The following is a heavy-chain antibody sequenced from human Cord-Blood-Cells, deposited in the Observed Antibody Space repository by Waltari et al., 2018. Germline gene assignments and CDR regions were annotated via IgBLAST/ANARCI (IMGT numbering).Heavy chain of an antibody. D-gene: IGHD3-16*01. CDR3: ARLMGDY. Sequence: QVQLQQWGAGLLKPSETLSLTCAVYGGSFSDYYWSWIRQPPGKGLEWIGEINHSGSTNYNPSLKSRVTISVDTSKNQFSLKLSSVTAADTAVYYCARLMGDYWGQGTLVTVSS. J-gene: IGHJ4*02. CDR1: GGSFSDYY. CDR2: INHSGST. V-gene: IGHV4-34*01.